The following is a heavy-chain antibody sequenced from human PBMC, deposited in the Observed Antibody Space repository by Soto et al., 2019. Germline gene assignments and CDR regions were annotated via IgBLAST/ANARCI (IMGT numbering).Heavy chain of an antibody. CDR3: ARPGYYYDSSGYPFDY. D-gene: IGHD3-22*01. J-gene: IGHJ4*02. CDR2: IYYSGST. V-gene: IGHV4-39*01. Sequence: SETLSLTCIVSGGSISSSSYYWGWIRQPPGKGLEWIGSIYYSGSTYYNPSLKSRVTISVDTSKSQFSLKLSSVTAADTAVYYCARPGYYYDSSGYPFDYWGQGTLVTVSS. CDR1: GGSISSSSYY.